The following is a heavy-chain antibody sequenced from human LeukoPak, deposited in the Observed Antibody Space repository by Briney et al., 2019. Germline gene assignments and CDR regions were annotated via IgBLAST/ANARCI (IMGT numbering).Heavy chain of an antibody. J-gene: IGHJ4*02. D-gene: IGHD5-12*01. CDR2: INPNSGGT. CDR3: ARENLYSGYDFDY. V-gene: IGHV1-2*02. Sequence: ASVKVSCKASGYTFTGYYMHWVRQAPGQGLEWMGWINPNSGGTNYAQKFQGRVTMTRDTSISTVYMELSRLRSDDAAVYYCARENLYSGYDFDYWGQGTLVTVSS. CDR1: GYTFTGYY.